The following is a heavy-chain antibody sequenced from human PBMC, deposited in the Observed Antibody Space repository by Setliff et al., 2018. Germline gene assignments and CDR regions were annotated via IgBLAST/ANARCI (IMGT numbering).Heavy chain of an antibody. Sequence: ASVKVSCKASGYTFTGYYMHWVRQAPGQGLEWMGWINPNSGGTNYAQKFQGRVTMTRDTSISTAYMELSRLRSDDTAVYYCARELVIIATWGSSAMGEAFDIWGQGTMVTVS. V-gene: IGHV1-2*02. D-gene: IGHD2-15*01. J-gene: IGHJ3*02. CDR2: INPNSGGT. CDR1: GYTFTGYY. CDR3: ARELVIIATWGSSAMGEAFDI.